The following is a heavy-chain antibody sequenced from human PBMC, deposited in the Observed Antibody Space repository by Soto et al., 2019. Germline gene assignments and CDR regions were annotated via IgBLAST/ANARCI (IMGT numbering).Heavy chain of an antibody. D-gene: IGHD1-26*01. Sequence: QVQLQESGPGLVKPSQTLSLTCIVSGDSISRGGYFWTWIRQHPGKGLEWIGYIYDSGRAFYKPSLKSRVTMSGDTSKNQFSLNLRSVTAADTAVFYCARGILRPNHYMDVWGKGTAVAVSS. J-gene: IGHJ6*03. CDR2: IYDSGRA. CDR1: GDSISRGGYF. CDR3: ARGILRPNHYMDV. V-gene: IGHV4-31*03.